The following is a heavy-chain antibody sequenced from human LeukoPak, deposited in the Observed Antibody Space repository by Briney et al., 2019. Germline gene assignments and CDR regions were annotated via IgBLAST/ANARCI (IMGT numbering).Heavy chain of an antibody. CDR3: ARHDRGSGWYRGYYFDY. Sequence: PSETLSLTCTVSGGSISSYYWSWIRQPPGKGLEWIGYIYYSGSTNYNPSLKSRVAISVDTSKNQFSLKLSSVTAADTAEYYGARHDRGSGWYRGYYFDYWDQGTLVTVSS. CDR2: IYYSGST. D-gene: IGHD6-19*01. V-gene: IGHV4-59*08. CDR1: GGSISSYY. J-gene: IGHJ4*02.